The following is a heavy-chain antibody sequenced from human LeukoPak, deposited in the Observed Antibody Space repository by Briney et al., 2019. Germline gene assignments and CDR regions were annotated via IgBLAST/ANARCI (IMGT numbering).Heavy chain of an antibody. Sequence: SETLSLTCTVSGGSISSSSYYWGWIRQPPGKGLEWIGNIYYRGTTYYNPSLKSRITISVDTSNNQFSLKLSSVTAADTAVYYCARRRGDGSGIYYIKYYYDYYMDVWGKGTTVTVSS. CDR3: ARRRGDGSGIYYIKYYYDYYMDV. CDR2: IYYRGTT. J-gene: IGHJ6*03. V-gene: IGHV4-39*07. D-gene: IGHD3-10*01. CDR1: GGSISSSSYY.